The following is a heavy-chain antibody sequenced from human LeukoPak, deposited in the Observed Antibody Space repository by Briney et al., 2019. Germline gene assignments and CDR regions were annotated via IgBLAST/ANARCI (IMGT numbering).Heavy chain of an antibody. CDR1: GYTFTSYG. CDR3: ARVVYGYNWRGVDY. J-gene: IGHJ4*02. D-gene: IGHD1-1*01. Sequence: GASVKVSCKASGYTFTSYGFSWVRQAPGQGLEWMGWISAYNGNTNYAQKLQGRVTMTTDTSTSTAYMELRSLRSDDTAVYYCARVVYGYNWRGVDYWGQGTLVTVSS. V-gene: IGHV1-18*01. CDR2: ISAYNGNT.